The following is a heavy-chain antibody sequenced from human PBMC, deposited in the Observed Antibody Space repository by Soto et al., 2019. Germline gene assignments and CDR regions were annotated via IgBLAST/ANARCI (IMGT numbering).Heavy chain of an antibody. Sequence: ASVKVSCKASGYTFTGYYMHWVRQAPGQGLEWMGWINPNSGGTNYAQKFQGRVTMTRDTSISTAYMELSRLRSDDTAVYCCARAPPRNADYYDSSGYYWGQGTLVTVSS. V-gene: IGHV1-2*02. D-gene: IGHD3-22*01. CDR3: ARAPPRNADYYDSSGYY. J-gene: IGHJ4*02. CDR1: GYTFTGYY. CDR2: INPNSGGT.